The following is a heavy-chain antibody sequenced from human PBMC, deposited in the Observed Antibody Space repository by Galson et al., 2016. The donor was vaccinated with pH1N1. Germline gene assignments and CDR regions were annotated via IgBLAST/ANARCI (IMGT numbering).Heavy chain of an antibody. J-gene: IGHJ4*02. CDR3: ATGPSPDY. CDR1: ASSFTSYW. Sequence: QSGAEVKEPGGSLTISCKGSASSFTSYWISWVRQMPGKGLEWMGRINPRDSHTDYSPSFQGHVTIPTDESISTAYLKWSTLKASDTAIYYCATGPSPDYWGQGTLVIVSS. V-gene: IGHV5-10-1*01. CDR2: INPRDSHT.